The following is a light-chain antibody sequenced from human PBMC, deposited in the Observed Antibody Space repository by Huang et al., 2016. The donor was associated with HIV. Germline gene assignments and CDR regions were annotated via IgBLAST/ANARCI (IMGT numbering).Light chain of an antibody. J-gene: IGKJ4*01. CDR1: QRFAVGS. CDR3: HQFGTSPFT. CDR2: GAS. Sequence: ELVLTQYPGPLCLSPGERASLSCRARQRFAVGSLAWYQHKPGQPPRLLMSGASSRATGIPDRFSGSGYGTAFTLTITTVEPEDFAIYYCHQFGTSPFTFGGGTRVDMK. V-gene: IGKV3-20*01.